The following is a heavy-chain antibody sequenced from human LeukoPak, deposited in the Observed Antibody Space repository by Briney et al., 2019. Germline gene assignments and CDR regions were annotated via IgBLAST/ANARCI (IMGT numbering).Heavy chain of an antibody. CDR3: ARDPTNWIDY. J-gene: IGHJ4*02. CDR1: GFTFSSYA. CDR2: ISYDGSNK. Sequence: GGSLRLSCAASGFTFSSYAMHWVRQAPGKGLEWVAVISYDGSNKYYADSVKGRFTISRDNSKNTLYLQMNSLRAEDTAVYYCARDPTNWIDYWGQGTLVTVSS. D-gene: IGHD1-1*01. V-gene: IGHV3-30*04.